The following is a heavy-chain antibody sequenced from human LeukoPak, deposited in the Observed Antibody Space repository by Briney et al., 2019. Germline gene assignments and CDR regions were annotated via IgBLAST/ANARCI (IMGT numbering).Heavy chain of an antibody. Sequence: GGSLRLSCAASGFTFSSYTMNWVRQPPGKGLEWVSNIGTSSTTIYYADSVKGRFTISRDNAKNSLYLQMNSLRADDTAVYYCARFAAGGSYYYYMDVWGKGTTVTVS. V-gene: IGHV3-48*01. CDR3: ARFAAGGSYYYYMDV. CDR2: IGTSSTTI. CDR1: GFTFSSYT. D-gene: IGHD6-25*01. J-gene: IGHJ6*03.